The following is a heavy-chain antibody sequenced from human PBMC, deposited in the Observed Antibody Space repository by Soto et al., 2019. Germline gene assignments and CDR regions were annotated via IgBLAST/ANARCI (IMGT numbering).Heavy chain of an antibody. CDR2: INPSGGST. CDR3: ARADAEYCSSTSCYIPWFDP. CDR1: GYTFTSYY. Sequence: QVQLVQSGAEVKKPGASVKVSCKASGYTFTSYYMHWVRQAPGQGLEWMGIINPSGGSTSYAQKFQGRVTMTRDTSTSTVYMELSSLRSEDTAVYYCARADAEYCSSTSCYIPWFDPWGQGTLVTVS. D-gene: IGHD2-2*02. V-gene: IGHV1-46*01. J-gene: IGHJ5*02.